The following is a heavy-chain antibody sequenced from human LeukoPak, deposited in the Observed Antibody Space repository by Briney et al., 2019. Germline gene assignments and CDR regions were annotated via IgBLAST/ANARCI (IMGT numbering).Heavy chain of an antibody. V-gene: IGHV4-59*01. CDR2: IYYSEST. CDR3: ARGRGSSGWYFPY. Sequence: KPSETLSLTCTVSGGSISSYYWSWIRQPPGKGLEWIGYIYYSESTNYNPSLKSRVTISVDTSKNQFSLKLSSVTAADTAVYYCARGRGSSGWYFPYWGQGTLVTVSS. D-gene: IGHD6-19*01. CDR1: GGSISSYY. J-gene: IGHJ4*02.